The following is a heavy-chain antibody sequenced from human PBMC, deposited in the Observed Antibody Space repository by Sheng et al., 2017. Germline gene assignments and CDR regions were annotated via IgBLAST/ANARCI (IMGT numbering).Heavy chain of an antibody. CDR3: ARRGRGGYCSSTSCYGAFDI. D-gene: IGHD2-2*01. CDR2: INHSGST. V-gene: IGHV4-34*01. J-gene: IGHJ3*02. Sequence: QVQLQQWGAGLLKPSETLSLTCAVYGGSFSGYYWSWIRQPPGKGLEWIGEINHSGSTNYNPSLKSRVTISVDTSKNQFSLKLSSVTAADTAVYYCARRGRGGYCSSTSCYGAFDIWGQGTMVTVSS. CDR1: GGSFSGYY.